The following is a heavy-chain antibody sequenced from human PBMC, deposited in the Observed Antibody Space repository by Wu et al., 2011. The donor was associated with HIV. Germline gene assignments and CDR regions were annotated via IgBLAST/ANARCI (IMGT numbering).Heavy chain of an antibody. CDR2: VIPILGTT. D-gene: IGHD2-8*02. V-gene: IGHV1-69*09. CDR1: GDTFSSYV. CDR3: ALLVVGANAFDI. J-gene: IGHJ3*02. Sequence: QVQLVQSGAEVKKPGSSVKVSCKVSGDTFSSYVLTWVRQAPGQGLEWLGRVIPILGTTNYAQKFQGRVTITADKSTSTAYMELSSLRSEDTAVYYCALLVVGANAFDIWGQGTMVTVSS.